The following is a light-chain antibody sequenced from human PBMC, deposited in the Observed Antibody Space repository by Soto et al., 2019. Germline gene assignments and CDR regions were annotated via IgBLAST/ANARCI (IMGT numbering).Light chain of an antibody. CDR1: QSVSSSY. CDR3: QQYGSSPLYT. V-gene: IGKV3-20*01. J-gene: IGKJ2*01. CDR2: GAS. Sequence: EIVLTQSPGTLSLSPGERATLSCRASQSVSSSYLAWYQKPGQAPRLLIYGASSRATGIPDRFSGSGSGTDFTLTISRPEPEDFAVYYCQQYGSSPLYTFGQGTKVEIK.